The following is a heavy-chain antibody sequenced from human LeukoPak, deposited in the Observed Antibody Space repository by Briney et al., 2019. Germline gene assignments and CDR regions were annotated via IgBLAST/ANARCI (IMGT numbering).Heavy chain of an antibody. CDR2: INPNSGGT. CDR3: ARGLNSWYFDL. J-gene: IGHJ2*01. V-gene: IGHV1-2*02. Sequence: ASVKVSCKASGYTFTGYYIHWVDQPACQGVEGMGWINPNSGGTNYPQNVQGRVTMTRDTSISTAFMERSRLRSDGTAVYYCARGLNSWYFDLWRRGSMVSDSS. D-gene: IGHD1-7*01. CDR1: GYTFTGYY.